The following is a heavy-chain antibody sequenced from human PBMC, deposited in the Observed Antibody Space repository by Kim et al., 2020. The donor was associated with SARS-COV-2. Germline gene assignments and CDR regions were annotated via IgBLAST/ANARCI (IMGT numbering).Heavy chain of an antibody. CDR2: INYGGST. Sequence: SETLSLTCSVSGDYIRSSSDYWGWIRQPPGKGLEWIGSINYGGSTYYSPSLKSRVTISADTSKNQFSLKLSSVTAEDTALYYCARHVGWQTTRWYSGFDPWGQGTLVTVSS. V-gene: IGHV4-39*01. CDR1: GDYIRSSSDY. J-gene: IGHJ5*02. D-gene: IGHD2-15*01. CDR3: ARHVGWQTTRWYSGFDP.